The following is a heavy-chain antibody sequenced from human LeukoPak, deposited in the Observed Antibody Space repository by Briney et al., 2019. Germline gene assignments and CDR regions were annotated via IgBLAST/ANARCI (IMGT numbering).Heavy chain of an antibody. J-gene: IGHJ4*02. V-gene: IGHV3-23*01. D-gene: IGHD3-10*02. CDR3: AKDSPVCSF. CDR1: GFTFSSHA. CDR2: ISDSGDST. Sequence: GGSLRLSCAASGFTFSSHAMSWVRQAPGKGLEWVSAISDSGDSTYYADFVKGRFTISRDDSKNTLYLQMNSLRAEDMAVYYCAKDSPVCSFWGQGTLVTVSS.